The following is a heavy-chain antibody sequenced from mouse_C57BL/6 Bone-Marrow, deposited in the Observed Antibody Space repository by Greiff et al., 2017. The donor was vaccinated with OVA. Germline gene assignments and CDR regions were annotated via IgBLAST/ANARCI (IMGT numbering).Heavy chain of an antibody. V-gene: IGHV1-26*01. D-gene: IGHD1-1*02. CDR2: INPNNGGT. Sequence: EVQLQQSGPELVKPGASVKISCKASGYTFTDYYMNWVKQSHGKSLEWIGDINPNNGGTSYNQKFKGKATLTVDKSSSTAYMELRSLTSEDSAVYYCANYVGHWGQGTLVTVSA. CDR3: ANYVGH. CDR1: GYTFTDYY. J-gene: IGHJ3*02.